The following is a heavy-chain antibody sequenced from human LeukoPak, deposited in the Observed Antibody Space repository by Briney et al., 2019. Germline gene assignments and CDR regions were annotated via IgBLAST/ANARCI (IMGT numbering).Heavy chain of an antibody. Sequence: AASVKVSCKASGYTFTSYGISWVRQAPGPGLEWMGWISAYNGNTNYAQKLQGRVTMTTDTSTSTAYMELRSLRSDDTAVYYCARGLIVGATHTFDYWGQGTLVTVSS. V-gene: IGHV1-18*01. CDR2: ISAYNGNT. J-gene: IGHJ4*02. CDR1: GYTFTSYG. CDR3: ARGLIVGATHTFDY. D-gene: IGHD1-26*01.